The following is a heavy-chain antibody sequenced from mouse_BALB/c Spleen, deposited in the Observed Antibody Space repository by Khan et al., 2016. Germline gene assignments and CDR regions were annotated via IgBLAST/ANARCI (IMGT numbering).Heavy chain of an antibody. CDR2: INPDSSTI. V-gene: IGHV4-1*02. CDR3: ARAGYYGYLAY. J-gene: IGHJ3*01. Sequence: EVELVESGGGLVQPGGSLKLSCAASGFDFSRYWMSWVRQAPGKGLEWIGEINPDSSTINYTPSLKDKFIISRDNAKNTLYLHMSKVRSEDTALYYCARAGYYGYLAYWGQGTLVTVSA. CDR1: GFDFSRYW. D-gene: IGHD1-1*01.